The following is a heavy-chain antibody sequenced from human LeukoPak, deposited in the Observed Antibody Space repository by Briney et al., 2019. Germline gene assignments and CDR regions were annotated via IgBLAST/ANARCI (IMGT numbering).Heavy chain of an antibody. J-gene: IGHJ4*02. D-gene: IGHD4-17*01. Sequence: GGSLRLSCAASGFTFSSYGMHWVRQAPGEGLEWVATIMQDGSQKYYMDSVKGRFTNSRDNAKNSLYLQMNSLRAEDTAVYYCTRESGSVTSEVDFDYWGQGTLVTVSS. V-gene: IGHV3-7*01. CDR2: IMQDGSQK. CDR3: TRESGSVTSEVDFDY. CDR1: GFTFSSYG.